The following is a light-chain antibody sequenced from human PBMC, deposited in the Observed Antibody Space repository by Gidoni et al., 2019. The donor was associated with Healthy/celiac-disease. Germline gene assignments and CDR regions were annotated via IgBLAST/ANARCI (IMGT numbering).Light chain of an antibody. V-gene: IGKV1-39*01. Sequence: DIEMTQSPSSLSASVGDRVTITCRASQSISSYLNWYQQKPGEAPKLLIYAASSLHSGVPSRFSGSGSETDFTLTIRSLQPEEFATYYCQQNESTPLLTFGGGTKVEIK. CDR1: QSISSY. CDR2: AAS. J-gene: IGKJ4*01. CDR3: QQNESTPLLT.